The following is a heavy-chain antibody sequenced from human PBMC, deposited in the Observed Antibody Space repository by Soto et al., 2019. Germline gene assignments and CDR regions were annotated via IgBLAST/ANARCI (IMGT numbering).Heavy chain of an antibody. CDR3: VRERQYEPLLY. J-gene: IGHJ4*02. D-gene: IGHD4-4*01. V-gene: IGHV1-18*01. CDR2: VSAYNRNT. CDR1: GYTFTNYG. Sequence: VQLVQSGVEVKKPGASVKVSCQASGYTFTNYGITWLRQAPGQGLEWMGWVSAYNRNTNYAQRFQDRVTMTTDTSTRTAYMELRNLKSDDTAIYFCVRERQYEPLLYWGQGTLVTVSS.